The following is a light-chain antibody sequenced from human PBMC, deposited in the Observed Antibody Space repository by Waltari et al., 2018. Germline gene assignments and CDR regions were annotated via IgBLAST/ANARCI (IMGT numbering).Light chain of an antibody. CDR1: QSVSCNY. CDR2: AAS. Sequence: EIVLTQSPGTLSLSPGQSATPTCRASQSVSCNYFAWYQHKPGQAPRLLIFAASNRAAGIPDRFSGSGSGTDFTLTISRLEPEHFAVYYCQQYGSSPWTFGQGTKVEIK. V-gene: IGKV3-20*01. CDR3: QQYGSSPWT. J-gene: IGKJ1*01.